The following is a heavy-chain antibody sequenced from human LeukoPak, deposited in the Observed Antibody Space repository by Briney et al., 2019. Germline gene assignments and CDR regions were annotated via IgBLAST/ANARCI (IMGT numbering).Heavy chain of an antibody. CDR1: GGSFSGYY. J-gene: IGHJ3*02. CDR2: INHSGST. V-gene: IGHV4-34*01. Sequence: KPSETLSLTCAVYGGSFSGYYWSWIRQPPGKGLEWIGEINHSGSTNYNPSLKSRVTISVDTSKNQFSLKLSSVTAADTAVYYCATTSSGWPLYDAFDIWGQGTMVTVSS. D-gene: IGHD6-19*01. CDR3: ATTSSGWPLYDAFDI.